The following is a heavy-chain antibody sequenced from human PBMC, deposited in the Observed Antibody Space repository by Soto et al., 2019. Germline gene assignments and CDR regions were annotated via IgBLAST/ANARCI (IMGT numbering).Heavy chain of an antibody. CDR1: GFTFSRDS. V-gene: IGHV3-48*02. Sequence: EVQLVESGGALVQPGGSLRLSCAASGFTFSRDSMNWVRQAPGKGLEWLSYISSASSTIYYADSVKGRFTISRENGKNSLYLQMDSLRDEDTAVYYCARDAVTMVRGVIVNWYFDLWGRGTLVTVSS. D-gene: IGHD3-10*01. J-gene: IGHJ2*01. CDR3: ARDAVTMVRGVIVNWYFDL. CDR2: ISSASSTI.